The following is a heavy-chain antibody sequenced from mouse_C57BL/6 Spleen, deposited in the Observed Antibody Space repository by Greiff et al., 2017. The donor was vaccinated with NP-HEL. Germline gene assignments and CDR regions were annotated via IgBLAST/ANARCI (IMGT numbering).Heavy chain of an antibody. J-gene: IGHJ2*01. CDR2: IYPGSGNT. CDR3: AGSTMVTTGGYFDY. V-gene: IGHV1-76*01. D-gene: IGHD2-2*01. Sequence: QVHVKQSGAELVRPGASVKLSCKASGYTFTDYYINWVKQRPGQGLEWIARIYPGSGNTYYNEKFKGKATLTAEKSSSTAYMQLSSLTSEDSAVYFCAGSTMVTTGGYFDYWGQGTTLTVSS. CDR1: GYTFTDYY.